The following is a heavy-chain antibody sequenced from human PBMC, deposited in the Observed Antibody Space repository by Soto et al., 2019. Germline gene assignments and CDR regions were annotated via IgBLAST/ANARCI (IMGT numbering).Heavy chain of an antibody. CDR2: IYHSGST. Sequence: SETLSLTCAFSGGSISSGGYSWSWIRQPPGKGLEWIGYIYHSGSTYYNPSLKSRVTISVDRSKNQFSLKLNSMTAADTAVYYCARVPTPWGQGTLVTGSS. CDR1: GGSISSGGYS. CDR3: ARVPTP. J-gene: IGHJ5*02. V-gene: IGHV4-30-2*01.